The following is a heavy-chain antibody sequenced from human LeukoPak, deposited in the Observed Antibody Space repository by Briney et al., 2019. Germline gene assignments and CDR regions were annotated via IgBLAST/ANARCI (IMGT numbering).Heavy chain of an antibody. CDR3: AKDQRLRPQYYFDS. V-gene: IGHV3-23*01. CDR1: GFTFNNYA. Sequence: PGGSLSLSCLASGFTFNNYAMFWVRQTPGKGLEWVSGISGSGTYTYYADSVKGRFTISRDNSKNMLYLQMNSLRAEDTAVFYCAKDQRLRPQYYFDSWGQGTLVTVSS. CDR2: ISGSGTYT. J-gene: IGHJ4*02.